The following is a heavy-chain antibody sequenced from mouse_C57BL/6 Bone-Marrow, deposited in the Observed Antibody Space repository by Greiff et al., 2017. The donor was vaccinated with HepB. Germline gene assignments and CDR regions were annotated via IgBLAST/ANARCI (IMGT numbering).Heavy chain of an antibody. CDR3: ARDYGNYVGWYFDD. J-gene: IGHJ1*03. CDR2: IHPNSGST. V-gene: IGHV1-64*01. Sequence: QVQLQQPGAELVKPGASVKLSCKASGYTFTSYWMHWVKQRPGQGLEWIGMIHPNSGSTNYNEKFKSKATLTVDKSSSTAYMQLSSLTSEDSAVYYCARDYGNYVGWYFDDWGTGTTVTVSS. D-gene: IGHD2-1*01. CDR1: GYTFTSYW.